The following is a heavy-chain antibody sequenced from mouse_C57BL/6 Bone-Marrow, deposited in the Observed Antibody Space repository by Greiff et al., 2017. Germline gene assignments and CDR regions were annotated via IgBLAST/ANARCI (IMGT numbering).Heavy chain of an antibody. CDR2: IDPSDSYT. CDR3: AREAIYYGNYVYYDAIDY. Sequence: VQLQQPGAELVRPGTSVKLSCKASGYTFTSYWMHWVKQRPGQGLEWIGVIDPSDSYTNYNQQFKGKATLTVDTSSSTAYMQLSSLTSEDSAVYYCAREAIYYGNYVYYDAIDYWGQGTSVTDSS. J-gene: IGHJ4*01. CDR1: GYTFTSYW. D-gene: IGHD2-1*01. V-gene: IGHV1-59*01.